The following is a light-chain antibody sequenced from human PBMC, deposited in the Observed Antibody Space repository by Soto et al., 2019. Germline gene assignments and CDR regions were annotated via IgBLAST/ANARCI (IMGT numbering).Light chain of an antibody. CDR3: SSFAGTNNLGV. Sequence: QSALTQPPSASGSPGQSVTISCTGTSSDVGGYNYVSWYQHHPGKAPKLMIYEVNNRPSGVPDRFSGSKSGNTASLTVSGLQAEDEADYYCSSFAGTNNLGVFGTGTKLTVL. CDR2: EVN. CDR1: SSDVGGYNY. J-gene: IGLJ1*01. V-gene: IGLV2-8*01.